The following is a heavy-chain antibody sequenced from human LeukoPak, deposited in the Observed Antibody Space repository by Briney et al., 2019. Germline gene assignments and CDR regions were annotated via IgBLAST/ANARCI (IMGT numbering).Heavy chain of an antibody. CDR3: AVVSGSGGSRDSDY. D-gene: IGHD2-15*01. CDR1: GFTFSSYA. J-gene: IGHJ4*02. Sequence: GRSLRLSCAASGFTFSSYAISWVRQAPGQGLEWMGGIIPIFGTANYAQKFQGRVTITTDESTSTAYMELSSLRSEDTAVYYCAVVSGSGGSRDSDYWGQGTLVTVSS. V-gene: IGHV1-69*05. CDR2: IIPIFGTA.